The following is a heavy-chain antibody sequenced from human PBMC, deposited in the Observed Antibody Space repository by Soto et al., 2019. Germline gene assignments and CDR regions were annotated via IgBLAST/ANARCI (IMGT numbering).Heavy chain of an antibody. Sequence: QVQLVESGGGLVKPGGSLRLSCAASGFTFSDYYMSWIRQAPGKGLEWISYISGGDGTIYYADSVKGRFTISRDNAKKSLYLQMNSLRAEDTAVYYCARGLWRHVPFDYWGQGTLVTVSS. J-gene: IGHJ4*02. CDR3: ARGLWRHVPFDY. CDR2: ISGGDGTI. CDR1: GFTFSDYY. D-gene: IGHD2-21*01. V-gene: IGHV3-11*01.